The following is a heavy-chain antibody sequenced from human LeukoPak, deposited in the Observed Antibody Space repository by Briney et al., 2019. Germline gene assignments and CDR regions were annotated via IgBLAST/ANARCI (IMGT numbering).Heavy chain of an antibody. CDR3: AKATGYLL. CDR1: GFTFSSYA. J-gene: IGHJ4*02. Sequence: GRSLRLSCAASGFTFSSYAMRWVRQAPGKGLEWVSTICNGGNSKYYADSVKGRFTISRDNSENTLFLRMNSLRAEDTAVYYCAKATGYLLWGQGTLVIVSS. V-gene: IGHV3-23*01. CDR2: ICNGGNSK. D-gene: IGHD1-14*01.